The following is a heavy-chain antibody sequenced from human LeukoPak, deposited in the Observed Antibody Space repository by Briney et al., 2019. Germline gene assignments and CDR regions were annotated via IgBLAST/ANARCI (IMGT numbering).Heavy chain of an antibody. Sequence: SETLSLTCAVYGGSFSGYYWSWIRQPPGKGLEWIGEINHSGSTNYTPSLKSRVTISVDTSKNQFSLKLSSVTAADTAVYYCARFYDSSGYPSIDPEFQHWGQGTLVTVSS. CDR1: GGSFSGYY. D-gene: IGHD3-22*01. V-gene: IGHV4-34*01. CDR3: ARFYDSSGYPSIDPEFQH. J-gene: IGHJ1*01. CDR2: INHSGST.